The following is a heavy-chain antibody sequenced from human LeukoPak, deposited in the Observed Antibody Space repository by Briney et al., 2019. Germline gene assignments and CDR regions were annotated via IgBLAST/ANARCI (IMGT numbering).Heavy chain of an antibody. CDR3: ARGVVGATTGAYSFDY. CDR1: GGTFSSCA. Sequence: SVKVSCKASGGTFSSCAISWVRQAPGQGLEWMGGIIPIFGTADYAQKFQGRVTITADESTSTAYMELSSLKSEDTAVYYCARGVVGATTGAYSFDYWGQGTLVTVSS. V-gene: IGHV1-69*13. J-gene: IGHJ4*02. D-gene: IGHD1-26*01. CDR2: IIPIFGTA.